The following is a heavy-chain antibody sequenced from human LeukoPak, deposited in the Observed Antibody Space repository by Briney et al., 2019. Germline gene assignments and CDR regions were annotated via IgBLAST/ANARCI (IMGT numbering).Heavy chain of an antibody. V-gene: IGHV4-34*01. D-gene: IGHD2-2*01. CDR1: GGSFSGYY. Sequence: SETLSLTCAVYGGSFSGYYWSWIRQPPGKGLEWIGEINHSGSTNYNPSLKSRVTISVDTSKNQFSLKLSSVTAADTAVYYCARGYCSSTSCYEPLDYWGQGTLVTVSS. CDR3: ARGYCSSTSCYEPLDY. J-gene: IGHJ4*02. CDR2: INHSGST.